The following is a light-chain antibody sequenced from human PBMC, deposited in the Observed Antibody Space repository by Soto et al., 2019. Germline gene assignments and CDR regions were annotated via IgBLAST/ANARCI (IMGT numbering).Light chain of an antibody. CDR3: QQYGSAPWT. Sequence: EIVLTQSPGTLPLSPGERATLSCRASQSVASNYLAWYQQKPGQAPRLLIYSASGRATGIPDRFSGSGSGTDFTLTISGLEPEDLAVYYCQQYGSAPWTFGQGTKVEIK. V-gene: IGKV3-20*01. CDR2: SAS. CDR1: QSVASNY. J-gene: IGKJ1*01.